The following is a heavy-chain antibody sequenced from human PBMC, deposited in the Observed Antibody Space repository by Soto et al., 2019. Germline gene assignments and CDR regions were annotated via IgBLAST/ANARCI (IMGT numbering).Heavy chain of an antibody. J-gene: IGHJ4*02. Sequence: GSLRLSCAASGFTFSSYAMSWVRQAPGMGLEWVSTVSGYGGSTWYADSVKGRFTISKDNSKNTLFLQMNSLKPEDTAVYYCAKDRESVGYSYGDYWGQGIQVTVSS. D-gene: IGHD5-18*01. CDR3: AKDRESVGYSYGDY. CDR1: GFTFSSYA. V-gene: IGHV3-23*01. CDR2: VSGYGGST.